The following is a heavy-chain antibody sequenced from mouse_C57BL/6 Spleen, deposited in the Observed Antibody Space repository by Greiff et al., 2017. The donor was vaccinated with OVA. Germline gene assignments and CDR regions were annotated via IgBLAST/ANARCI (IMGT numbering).Heavy chain of an antibody. J-gene: IGHJ3*01. CDR1: GFNIKDYD. V-gene: IGHV14-2*01. CDR2: IDPEGGKT. CDR3: APYYSSRRLFAY. Sequence: EVQLQQSGAELVKPGASVKLSCTASGFNIKDYDMHWVKQRTEQGLEWIGRIDPEGGKTKYAAKFQGKATLTADKSSSTAYLQLRSLTSEDSAVYFCAPYYSSRRLFAYWGQGTLLTVSA. D-gene: IGHD2-5*01.